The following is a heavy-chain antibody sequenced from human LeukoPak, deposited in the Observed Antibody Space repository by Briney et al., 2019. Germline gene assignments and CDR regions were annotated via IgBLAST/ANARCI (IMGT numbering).Heavy chain of an antibody. CDR3: ARGAITYYHDSSSFIDY. D-gene: IGHD3-22*01. J-gene: IGHJ4*02. CDR2: INPNSGGT. CDR1: GYTFTGYY. V-gene: IGHV1-2*02. Sequence: ASVKVSCKASGYTFTGYYMHWVRQAPGQGLEWMGWINPNSGGTNYAQKFQGRVTMTRDTSISTAYMELSRLRSDDTAVYYCARGAITYYHDSSSFIDYWGQGTLVTVSS.